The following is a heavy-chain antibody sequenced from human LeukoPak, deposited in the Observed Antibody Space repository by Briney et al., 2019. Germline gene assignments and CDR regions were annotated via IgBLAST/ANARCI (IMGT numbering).Heavy chain of an antibody. D-gene: IGHD2/OR15-2a*01. CDR1: GYTFTNCD. J-gene: IGHJ3*02. CDR3: VRSYSMAYNAFDI. CDR2: MKPNSGNT. V-gene: IGHV1-8*01. Sequence: GASVKVSCKASGYTFTNCDINWARQATGQGLEWMGWMKPNSGNTVYAQKFQGRVTITRDTSTNTAFMELSSLKSEDTAVYYCVRSYSMAYNAFDIWGQGSMVTVSS.